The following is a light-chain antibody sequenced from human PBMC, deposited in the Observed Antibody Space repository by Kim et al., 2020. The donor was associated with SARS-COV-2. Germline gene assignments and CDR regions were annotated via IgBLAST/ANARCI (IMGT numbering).Light chain of an antibody. CDR2: GTS. CDR3: QQYGSSLLT. J-gene: IGKJ4*01. V-gene: IGKV3-20*01. Sequence: EIVLTQSPGTLSLSPGERATLSCRVSQSVSSNYLAWYQQKSGQAPRLLIHGTSSRATGIPDRFSGSGSGTDFTLTISRLEPEDFAVYYCQQYGSSLLTFGGGTKLEIK. CDR1: QSVSSNY.